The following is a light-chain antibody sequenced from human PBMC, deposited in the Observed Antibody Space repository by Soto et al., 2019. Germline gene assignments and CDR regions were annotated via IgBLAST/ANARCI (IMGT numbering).Light chain of an antibody. Sequence: QSALTQPASVSGSPGQSITISCTGTNSDVGGYNYVSWYQQYPGEAPKLMIYDVINRPSWVSNRFSGSKSGNTASLTISGLQAEDEADYYCGSYRTNSPYVFGTGTKLTVL. V-gene: IGLV2-14*01. CDR2: DVI. CDR1: NSDVGGYNY. CDR3: GSYRTNSPYV. J-gene: IGLJ1*01.